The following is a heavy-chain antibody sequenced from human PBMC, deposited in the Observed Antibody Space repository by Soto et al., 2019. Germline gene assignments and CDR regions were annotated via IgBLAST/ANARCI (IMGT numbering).Heavy chain of an antibody. CDR3: ARGLAAAGNWFDP. CDR1: GGSFSGYY. J-gene: IGHJ5*02. V-gene: IGHV4-34*01. CDR2: INHSGST. Sequence: SETLSLTCAVYGGSFSGYYWSWIRQPPGKGLEWIGEINHSGSTNYNPSLKSRVTISVDTSKNQFSLKLGSVTAADTAVYYCARGLAAAGNWFDPWGQGTLVTVSS. D-gene: IGHD6-13*01.